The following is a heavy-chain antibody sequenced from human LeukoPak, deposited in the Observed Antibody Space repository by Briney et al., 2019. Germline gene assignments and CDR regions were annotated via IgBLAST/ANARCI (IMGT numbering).Heavy chain of an antibody. V-gene: IGHV3-11*04. D-gene: IGHD1-20*01. J-gene: IGHJ6*03. CDR3: ARYPLEYNWIPYYYMDV. Sequence: SGGSLRLSCAASGFTFSDYCMSWIRQAPGKGLEWVSYISSSGSTIYYADSVKGRFTISRDNAKNSLYLQMNSLRAEDTAVYYCARYPLEYNWIPYYYMDVWGKGTTVTVSS. CDR1: GFTFSDYC. CDR2: ISSSGSTI.